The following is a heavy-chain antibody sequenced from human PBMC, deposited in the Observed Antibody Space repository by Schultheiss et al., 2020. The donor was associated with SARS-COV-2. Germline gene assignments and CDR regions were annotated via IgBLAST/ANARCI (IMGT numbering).Heavy chain of an antibody. CDR2: IYYSGST. V-gene: IGHV4-34*09. CDR1: GGSFSGYY. Sequence: SETLSLTCAVYGGSFSGYYWSWIRQPPGKGLEWIGYIYYSGSTYYNPSLKSRVTISVDTSKNQFSLKLSSVTAADTAVYYCARAYNRYCSSTSCYTNYYYYMDVWGKGTTVTVSS. CDR3: ARAYNRYCSSTSCYTNYYYYMDV. J-gene: IGHJ6*03. D-gene: IGHD2-2*02.